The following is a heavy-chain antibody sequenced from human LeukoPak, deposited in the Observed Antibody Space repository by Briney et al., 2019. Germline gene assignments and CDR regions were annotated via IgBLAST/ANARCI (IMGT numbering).Heavy chain of an antibody. CDR3: AKDLGVRGVDYFDY. V-gene: IGHV3-23*01. D-gene: IGHD3-10*01. J-gene: IGHJ4*02. CDR1: GLTFRNYA. Sequence: AGGSLRLSCEASGLTFRNYAMNWVRQSPGKGLEYVSAISGSGGSTYYADSVKGRFTISRDNSKNTLYLQMNSLRAEDTAVYYCAKDLGVRGVDYFDYWGQGTLVTVSS. CDR2: ISGSGGST.